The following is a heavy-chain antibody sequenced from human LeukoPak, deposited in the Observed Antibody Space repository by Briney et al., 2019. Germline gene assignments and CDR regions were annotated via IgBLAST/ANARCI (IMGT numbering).Heavy chain of an antibody. CDR3: ARIPLNTRGWYAGDFYFDY. D-gene: IGHD6-19*01. Sequence: SETLSLTCAVSGGSISSYYWSWIRQPPGKGLEWIGYIYYSGSTNYNPSLKSRVTISVDTSKNQFSLKLSSVTAADTAVYYCARIPLNTRGWYAGDFYFDYWGQGTLVTVSS. V-gene: IGHV4-59*01. J-gene: IGHJ4*02. CDR2: IYYSGST. CDR1: GGSISSYY.